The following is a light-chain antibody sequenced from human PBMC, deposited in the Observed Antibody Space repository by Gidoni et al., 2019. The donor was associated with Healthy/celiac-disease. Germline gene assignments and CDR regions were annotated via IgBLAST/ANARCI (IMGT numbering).Light chain of an antibody. J-gene: IGLJ2*01. Sequence: SYELTQPPSVSVSPGQTASITCSGDKLGDKYACWYQQKPGQYPVLVIYQDSKRPSGIPERFSGSNSGNTATLTISGTQAMDEADYYCQAWDSSTYVVFGGGTKLTV. CDR3: QAWDSSTYVV. CDR1: KLGDKY. V-gene: IGLV3-1*01. CDR2: QDS.